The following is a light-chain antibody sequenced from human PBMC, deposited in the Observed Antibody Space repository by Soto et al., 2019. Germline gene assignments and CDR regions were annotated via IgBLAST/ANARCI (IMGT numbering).Light chain of an antibody. J-gene: IGKJ2*01. CDR1: QSVSSY. V-gene: IGKV3-11*01. CDR2: DAS. CDR3: QQRSNWLYT. Sequence: EIVLTQSPATLSLSPGERATLSCRASQSVSSYLAWYQQKPGQAPRLLIYDASNRATGIPARFSGSRSGTDFTLTISSLEPEDFAVYYCQQRSNWLYTFGQGTKLESK.